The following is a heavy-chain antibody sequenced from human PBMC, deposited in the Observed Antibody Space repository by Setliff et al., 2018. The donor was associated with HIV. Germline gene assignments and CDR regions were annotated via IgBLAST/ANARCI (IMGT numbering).Heavy chain of an antibody. CDR2: IYHTGST. V-gene: IGHV4-39*07. Sequence: SETLSLTCTVSGGSINSTSYYWGWIRQPPGNGLEWIGSIYHTGSTYYKPSLKSRVTISVDTSKNQFSLKLSSVTAADTAVYYCARVAGSSWPFDYWGQGTLVTVSS. CDR1: GGSINSTSYY. J-gene: IGHJ4*02. D-gene: IGHD6-13*01. CDR3: ARVAGSSWPFDY.